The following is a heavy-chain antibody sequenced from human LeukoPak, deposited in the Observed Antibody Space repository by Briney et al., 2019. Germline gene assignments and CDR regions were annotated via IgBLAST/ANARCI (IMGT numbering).Heavy chain of an antibody. J-gene: IGHJ3*02. Sequence: PGGSLRLSCAASGFTFSDYYMSWIRQAPGMGLEWVANMNQGGSEKYYVDSVKGRFIISRDNAKNSLYLQVNSLRAEDTAVYYCARVGLGDAFDIWGQGTMVTVSS. CDR2: MNQGGSEK. CDR1: GFTFSDYY. V-gene: IGHV3-7*03. CDR3: ARVGLGDAFDI.